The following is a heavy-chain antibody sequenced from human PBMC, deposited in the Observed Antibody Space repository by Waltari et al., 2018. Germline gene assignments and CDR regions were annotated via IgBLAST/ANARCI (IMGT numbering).Heavy chain of an antibody. Sequence: EVQLVESGGGLVQPGGSLSLSCAASGLTFNGHWMTWVRQAPGKGLEWVANINEDGSEKRYMDAVKGRFTVSRDNARNSLYLQMNSLRAEDTAVYYCARCHWTWLDPWGQGTLVTVSS. V-gene: IGHV3-7*01. D-gene: IGHD3-3*01. CDR2: INEDGSEK. CDR3: ARCHWTWLDP. J-gene: IGHJ5*02. CDR1: GLTFNGHW.